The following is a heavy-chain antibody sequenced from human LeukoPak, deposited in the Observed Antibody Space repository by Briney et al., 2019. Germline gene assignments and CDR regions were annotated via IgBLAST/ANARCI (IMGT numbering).Heavy chain of an antibody. Sequence: PRGSLRLSCAASGVTLSSYAMSWARQAPGKGLEWVSGISSSGSGGNTYYADSVKGRFTISRDNAKNSLYLQMNSLRAEDTAVYYCASLETSKGLRGYYYGMDVWGQGTTVTVSS. J-gene: IGHJ6*02. CDR2: ISSSGSGGNT. CDR1: GVTLSSYA. CDR3: ASLETSKGLRGYYYGMDV. D-gene: IGHD5-12*01. V-gene: IGHV3-23*01.